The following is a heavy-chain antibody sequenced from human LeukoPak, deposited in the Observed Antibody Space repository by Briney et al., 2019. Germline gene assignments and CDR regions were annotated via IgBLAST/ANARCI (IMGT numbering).Heavy chain of an antibody. CDR1: GYTFTGYY. CDR3: ARVVAKNDPDLLNWFDP. V-gene: IGHV1-2*02. J-gene: IGHJ5*02. Sequence: GASVKVSCKASGYTFTGYYMHWVRQAPGQGLEWMGWINPNSGGTNYAQKFQGRVTMTRDTSISTAYMELSRLRSDDTAVYYCARVVAKNDPDLLNWFDPWGQGTLVTVSS. CDR2: INPNSGGT. D-gene: IGHD2-15*01.